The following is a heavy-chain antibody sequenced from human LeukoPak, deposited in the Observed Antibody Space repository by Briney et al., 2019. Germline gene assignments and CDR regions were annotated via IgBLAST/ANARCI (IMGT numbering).Heavy chain of an antibody. Sequence: GESLRLSCAGSGFSFSDGWMGWVRQAPGKGLEWVGRIKSKVDGGATDYAAPVKGGFTISRDDSQNKLFLQMNSLEIGDTAVYYCAVERGGCSAVTCFAFNHWGQGTLVTVSS. D-gene: IGHD2-15*01. CDR2: IKSKVDGGAT. CDR3: AVERGGCSAVTCFAFNH. V-gene: IGHV3-15*01. J-gene: IGHJ4*02. CDR1: GFSFSDGW.